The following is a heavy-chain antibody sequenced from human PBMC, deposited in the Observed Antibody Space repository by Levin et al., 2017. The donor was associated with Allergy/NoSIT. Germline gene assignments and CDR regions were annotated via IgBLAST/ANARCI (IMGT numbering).Heavy chain of an antibody. Sequence: GGSLRLSCAASGFTFSSYWMHWVRQAPGKGLVWVSRINSDGSSTSYADSVKGRFTISRDNAKNTLYLQMNSLRAEDTAVYYCARGYSSSFVNWFDPWGQGTLVTVSS. CDR1: GFTFSSYW. D-gene: IGHD6-6*01. CDR2: INSDGSST. CDR3: ARGYSSSFVNWFDP. V-gene: IGHV3-74*01. J-gene: IGHJ5*02.